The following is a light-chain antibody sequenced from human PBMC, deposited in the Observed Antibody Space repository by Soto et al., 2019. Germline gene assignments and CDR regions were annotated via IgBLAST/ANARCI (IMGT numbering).Light chain of an antibody. J-gene: IGLJ1*01. V-gene: IGLV4-60*02. CDR2: LEGSGSY. CDR3: ETWESNTQV. CDR1: SGHSSYI. Sequence: QLVLTQSSSASASLGSSVKCTCTLSSGHSSYIIAWHQQQPGKAPRYLMKLEGSGSYNKGSGVPDRFSGSSSGADRYLTISNLQFEDEADYYCETWESNTQVFGTATKLTVL.